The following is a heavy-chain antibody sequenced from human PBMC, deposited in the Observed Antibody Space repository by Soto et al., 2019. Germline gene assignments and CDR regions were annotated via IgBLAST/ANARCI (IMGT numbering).Heavy chain of an antibody. V-gene: IGHV1-18*01. CDR1: GYTFTSYG. Sequence: QVQLVQSGAEVKKPGASVKVSCKASGYTFTSYGISWVRQAPGQGLEWMGWISAYNGNTSYAQKLQGRVTMTTDTSTSTAYMELRSLRSDDTAVYYLASYHLNYYFYGMDVWGQGTTVTVSS. CDR3: ASYHLNYYFYGMDV. CDR2: ISAYNGNT. J-gene: IGHJ6*02.